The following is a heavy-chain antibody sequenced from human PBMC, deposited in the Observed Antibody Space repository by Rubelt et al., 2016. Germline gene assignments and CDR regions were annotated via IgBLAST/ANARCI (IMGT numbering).Heavy chain of an antibody. D-gene: IGHD1-26*01. J-gene: IGHJ4*02. CDR3: ARDESRWSHLSYDY. V-gene: IGHV3-7*03. Sequence: GLEGVANIKQDGSEKYYVDSVKGRFTISRDNAKNSLYLQMNSLRAEDTAVYYCARDESRWSHLSYDYWGQGTLVTVSS. CDR2: IKQDGSEK.